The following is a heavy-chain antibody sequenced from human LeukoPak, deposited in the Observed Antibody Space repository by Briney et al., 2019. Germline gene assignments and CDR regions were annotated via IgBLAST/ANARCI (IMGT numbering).Heavy chain of an antibody. CDR1: GLNFCSFT. D-gene: IGHD3-22*01. V-gene: IGHV3-23*01. CDR2: ISGSGGRT. Sequence: GGSLRLSCAASGLNFCSFTMSWVRQAPGKGLEWVSAISGSGGRTYPADPVKGRFTISRDNSRNTLYLQMNSLRAGDMAVYYCAKKTHYYGSSGYYDFWGQGTLVTVSS. CDR3: AKKTHYYGSSGYYDF. J-gene: IGHJ4*02.